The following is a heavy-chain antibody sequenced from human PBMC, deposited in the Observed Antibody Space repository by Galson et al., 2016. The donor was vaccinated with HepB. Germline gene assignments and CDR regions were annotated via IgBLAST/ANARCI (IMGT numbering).Heavy chain of an antibody. Sequence: ETLSLTCIVSGGSVSSGSYYWSWIRQPPGKGLEWIGYMYYSGNTNYNPSLQSRVTISVDTSKNQFSLNLTSVNAADTAMYYCERGWNVDYIRGPHYYYVMDVWGQGTTVTVSS. CDR1: GGSVSSGSYY. D-gene: IGHD1-1*01. CDR3: ERGWNVDYIRGPHYYYVMDV. V-gene: IGHV4-61*01. CDR2: MYYSGNT. J-gene: IGHJ6*02.